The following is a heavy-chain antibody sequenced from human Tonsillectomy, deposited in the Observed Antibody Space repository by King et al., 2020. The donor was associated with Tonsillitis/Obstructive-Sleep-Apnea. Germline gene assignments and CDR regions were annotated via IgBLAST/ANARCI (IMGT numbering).Heavy chain of an antibody. CDR3: AGGNDYGVLNFDY. J-gene: IGHJ4*02. CDR2: INGNGGST. V-gene: IGHV3-20*04. CDR1: GFTFEDFG. Sequence: VQLVESGGGLVRPGGSLRLSCAASGFTFEDFGMNWVRPAPGKWLECVSVINGNGGSTGYADSVKGRFTNSRYNAKNSLDLQMNSLRAEDTALYYCAGGNDYGVLNFDYWGQGTLVTVSS. D-gene: IGHD4-17*01.